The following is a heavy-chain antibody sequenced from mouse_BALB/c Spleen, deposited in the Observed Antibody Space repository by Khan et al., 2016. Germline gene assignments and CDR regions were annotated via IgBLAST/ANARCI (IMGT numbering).Heavy chain of an antibody. CDR1: GYTFTDYA. J-gene: IGHJ4*01. Sequence: QVQLQQPGPELVRPGVSVKISCKGSGYTFTDYAMHWVKQSHAKSLEWIGVISTYYGNTNYNKKFKGKATMTVDKSSSTAYMELARLTSEDSAIYYCARWNGNIAMDYLGQGTSVTFSS. D-gene: IGHD2-1*01. CDR2: ISTYYGNT. V-gene: IGHV1S137*01. CDR3: ARWNGNIAMDY.